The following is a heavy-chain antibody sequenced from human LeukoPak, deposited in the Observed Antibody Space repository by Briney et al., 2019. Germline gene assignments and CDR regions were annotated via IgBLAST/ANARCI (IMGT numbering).Heavy chain of an antibody. J-gene: IGHJ4*02. V-gene: IGHV3-30*02. Sequence: GGSLRLSCAASGFTFSTYDMHWVRQAPGKGLEWVAFIRYDGRNKYYVDSVKGRFTISRDNSKNTLYLQMNSLRPEDTAVYYCVKGHSAGWYDFDYWGQGTLATVSS. D-gene: IGHD6-19*01. CDR1: GFTFSTYD. CDR3: VKGHSAGWYDFDY. CDR2: IRYDGRNK.